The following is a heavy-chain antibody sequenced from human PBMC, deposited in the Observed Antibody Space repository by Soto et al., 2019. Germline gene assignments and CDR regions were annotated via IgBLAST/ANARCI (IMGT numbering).Heavy chain of an antibody. CDR3: AANTVGYIYGFGTY. CDR1: GLTFSSSA. D-gene: IGHD5-18*01. Sequence: QMQLVQSGPEVKKPGTSVKVSCKASGLTFSSSAVHWVRQSRGHRLEWIGWIDVGSVNANYAQRLQERVTISSDMSTSTAYMELSSLRPDDTAVYYCAANTVGYIYGFGTYWCQGTLVTVSS. V-gene: IGHV1-58*01. J-gene: IGHJ4*02. CDR2: IDVGSVNA.